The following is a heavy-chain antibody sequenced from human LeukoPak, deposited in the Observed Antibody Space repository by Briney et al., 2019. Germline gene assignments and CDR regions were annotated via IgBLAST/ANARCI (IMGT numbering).Heavy chain of an antibody. CDR1: GYTFTSYD. D-gene: IGHD6-13*01. CDR3: ARDRRSSSWSPNWFDP. Sequence: GASVKVSCKASGYTFTSYDINWVRQATGQGLEGMGWMNPNSGNTGYAQKFQGRVTITRNTSISTAYMELSSLRSEDTAVYYCARDRRSSSWSPNWFDPWGQGTLVTVSS. V-gene: IGHV1-8*03. CDR2: MNPNSGNT. J-gene: IGHJ5*02.